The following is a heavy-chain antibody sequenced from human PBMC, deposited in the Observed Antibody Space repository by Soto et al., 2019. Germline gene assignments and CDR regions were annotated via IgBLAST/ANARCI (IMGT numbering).Heavy chain of an antibody. CDR1: GYSFSSYW. D-gene: IGHD3-3*01. CDR3: ARQAIFGVIIIAFDI. Sequence: PGKSLKISCKGSGYSFSSYWITWVRQMPGKGLEWMGRIDPSDSYTNYSPSFQGHVTISADKSISTAYLQWSSLKASDTAMYYCARQAIFGVIIIAFDIWGQGTMVTVSS. CDR2: IDPSDSYT. J-gene: IGHJ3*02. V-gene: IGHV5-10-1*01.